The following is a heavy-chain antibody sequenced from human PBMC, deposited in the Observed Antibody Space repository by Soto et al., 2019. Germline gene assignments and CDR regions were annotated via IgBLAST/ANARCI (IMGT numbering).Heavy chain of an antibody. Sequence: QVQLQESGPGLVKPSETLSLTCTVSGGSISSYYWSWIRQPPGKGLEWIGYIYYSGSTNYTPSLNSCVAIPXDTSKNQFSLKLSSVTAADTAVYYCARRYGSCFDYWGQGTLVTVSS. CDR2: IYYSGST. CDR3: ARRYGSCFDY. J-gene: IGHJ4*02. CDR1: GGSISSYY. D-gene: IGHD5-18*01. V-gene: IGHV4-59*08.